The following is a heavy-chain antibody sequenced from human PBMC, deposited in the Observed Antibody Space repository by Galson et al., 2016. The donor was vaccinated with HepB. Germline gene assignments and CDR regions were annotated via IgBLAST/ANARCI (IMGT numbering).Heavy chain of an antibody. CDR2: ISSGCTK. J-gene: IGHJ4*02. CDR3: ARGRWQLD. CDR1: GFTFNIYA. Sequence: LRLSCAASGFTFNIYAMSWVRLAPGKGLEWVSAISSGCTKYCADSVKGRFTIPRDNSKNTLYLQMNSLRAEDTAVYYCARGRWQLDWGQGTLVTVSS. V-gene: IGHV3-23*01. D-gene: IGHD6-13*01.